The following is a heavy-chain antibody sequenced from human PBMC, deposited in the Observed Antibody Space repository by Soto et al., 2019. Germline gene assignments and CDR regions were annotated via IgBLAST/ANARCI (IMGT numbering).Heavy chain of an antibody. CDR3: ARANYDILTGYPLNWFDP. Sequence: SVKVSCKACGGTFSSYTISWVRQAPGQGLEWMGRIIPILGIANYAQKFQGRVTITADKSTSTAYMELSSLRSEDTAVYYCARANYDILTGYPLNWFDPWGQGPLVTVSS. CDR2: IIPILGIA. D-gene: IGHD3-9*01. V-gene: IGHV1-69*02. J-gene: IGHJ5*02. CDR1: GGTFSSYT.